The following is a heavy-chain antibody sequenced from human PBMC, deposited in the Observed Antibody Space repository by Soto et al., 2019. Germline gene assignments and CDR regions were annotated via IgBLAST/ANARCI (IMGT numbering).Heavy chain of an antibody. CDR2: IYYSGST. CDR1: GGSISSGDYY. D-gene: IGHD3-22*01. Sequence: QVQLQESGPGLVKPSQTLSLTCTVSGGSISSGDYYWSWIRQPPGKGLEWIGYIYYSGSTYYNPSLKSRVTISVDTSKNQFSLKLSSVTAADTAVYYCARVCYDSSGGNLYWYFDLWGRGTLVTVSS. J-gene: IGHJ2*01. V-gene: IGHV4-30-4*01. CDR3: ARVCYDSSGGNLYWYFDL.